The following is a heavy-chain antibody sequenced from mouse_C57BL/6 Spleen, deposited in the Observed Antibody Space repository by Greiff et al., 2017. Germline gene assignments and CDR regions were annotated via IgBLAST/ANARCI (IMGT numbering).Heavy chain of an antibody. V-gene: IGHV1-42*01. CDR2: INPSTGGT. CDR1: GYSFTGYY. CDR3: ARDYGSSFWYFDV. J-gene: IGHJ1*03. Sequence: EVQLQQSGPELVKPGASVKISCKASGYSFTGYYMNWVKQSPEKSLEWIGEINPSTGGTTYNQKFKAKATLTVDKTSSTAYMQIKSLTSEDSAVYYCARDYGSSFWYFDVWGTGTTVTVSS. D-gene: IGHD1-1*01.